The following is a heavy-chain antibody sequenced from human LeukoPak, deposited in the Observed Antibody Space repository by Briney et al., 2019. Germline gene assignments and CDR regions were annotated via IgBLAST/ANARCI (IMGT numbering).Heavy chain of an antibody. D-gene: IGHD3-10*01. Sequence: GASLKLSCKASGYTFSSYCMSWVRQAPGQGLEWVAYIKHDGSEKYYLDSVKGRFTISRDNAENSLYLKMNSLRAEDTAVYYCARASRYYYGSGRDYWGQGTLVTVSS. CDR1: GYTFSSYC. J-gene: IGHJ4*02. V-gene: IGHV3-7*03. CDR2: IKHDGSEK. CDR3: ARASRYYYGSGRDY.